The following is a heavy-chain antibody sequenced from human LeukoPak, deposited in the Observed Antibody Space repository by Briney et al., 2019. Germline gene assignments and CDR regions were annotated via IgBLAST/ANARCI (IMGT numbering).Heavy chain of an antibody. CDR3: VKAILFGSVSYYAD. D-gene: IGHD3-22*01. J-gene: IGHJ4*02. CDR2: VSSDGGST. Sequence: GGSLRLSCSASGFTFSNFPMHRVRQAPGKGLEYVSAVSSDGGSTYYADSVGGRFTISRDNSKNTLSLQMGSLRAEDTAVYYCVKAILFGSVSYYADWGQGTLVTVSS. CDR1: GFTFSNFP. V-gene: IGHV3-64D*09.